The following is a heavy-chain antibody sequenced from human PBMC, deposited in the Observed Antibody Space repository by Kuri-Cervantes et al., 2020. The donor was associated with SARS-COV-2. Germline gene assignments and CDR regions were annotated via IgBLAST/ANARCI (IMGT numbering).Heavy chain of an antibody. D-gene: IGHD3-22*01. CDR1: GGSISSYY. Sequence: ESLKISCTVSGGSISSYYWGWIRQPPGKGLEWIGSIYYSGSTYYNPSLKSRVTISVDTSKNQFSLKLSSVTAADTAVCYCARSRAMIVAQADAFDIWGQGTMVTVSS. J-gene: IGHJ3*02. V-gene: IGHV4-39*01. CDR2: IYYSGST. CDR3: ARSRAMIVAQADAFDI.